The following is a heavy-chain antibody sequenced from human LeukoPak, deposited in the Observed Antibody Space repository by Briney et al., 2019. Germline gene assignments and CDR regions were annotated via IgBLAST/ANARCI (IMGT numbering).Heavy chain of an antibody. V-gene: IGHV4-39*07. CDR2: IYHSGST. CDR1: GGSISSSSYY. D-gene: IGHD6-6*01. Sequence: SETLSLTCTVSGGSISSSSYYWGWIRQPPGKGLEWIGSIYHSGSTYYNPSLKRRVTISVDTSKNQFSLKLSSVTAADTAVYYCARADTIAARPSLVDYWGQGTLVTVSS. J-gene: IGHJ4*02. CDR3: ARADTIAARPSLVDY.